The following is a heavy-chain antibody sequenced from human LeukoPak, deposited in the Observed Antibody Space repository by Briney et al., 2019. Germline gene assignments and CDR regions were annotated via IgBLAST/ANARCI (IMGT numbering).Heavy chain of an antibody. D-gene: IGHD3-3*01. CDR2: IKSKTDGGTT. CDR3: TTVRGYNDFWSDYYEEYFDY. Sequence: GGSLRLSCAASGFTFNDAWMSWVRQAPGKGLEWVGRIKSKTDGGTTDYAAPVKGRFTISRDDSKNTLYVKMNSLKTEDTAVYYCTTVRGYNDFWSDYYEEYFDYWGQGTLVTVSS. J-gene: IGHJ4*02. V-gene: IGHV3-15*01. CDR1: GFTFNDAW.